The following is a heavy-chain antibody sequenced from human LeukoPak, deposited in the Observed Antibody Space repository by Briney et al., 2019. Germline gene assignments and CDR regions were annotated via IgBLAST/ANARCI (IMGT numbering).Heavy chain of an antibody. Sequence: ASVKVSCKASGYTFTSYYMHWVRQAPGQGLAWLGIINPSGGSTSYAQKFQGRVTMTRDTSTSTVYMELSRLRSDDTAVYYCARDPGSYYTYYYYGMDVWGQGTTVTVSS. D-gene: IGHD3-10*01. J-gene: IGHJ6*02. CDR1: GYTFTSYY. V-gene: IGHV1-46*01. CDR2: INPSGGST. CDR3: ARDPGSYYTYYYYGMDV.